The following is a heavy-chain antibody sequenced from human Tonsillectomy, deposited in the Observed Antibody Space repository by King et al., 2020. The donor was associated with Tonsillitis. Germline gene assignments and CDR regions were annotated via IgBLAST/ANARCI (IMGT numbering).Heavy chain of an antibody. Sequence: DVQLVESGGGLIQPGGSLRLSCAASGFTVSSNYMSWVRQAPGKGLEWVSVFYSGASTYYADSVKGRFTISRDNSKNTLYLQMNSLRAEDTAVYYCARVHGDPPNFDYWGQGTLVTVSS. V-gene: IGHV3-53*01. CDR2: FYSGAST. CDR1: GFTVSSNY. J-gene: IGHJ4*02. CDR3: ARVHGDPPNFDY. D-gene: IGHD4-17*01.